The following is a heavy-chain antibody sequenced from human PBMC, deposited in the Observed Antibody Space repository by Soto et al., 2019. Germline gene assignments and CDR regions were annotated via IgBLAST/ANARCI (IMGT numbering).Heavy chain of an antibody. V-gene: IGHV4-31*03. CDR1: GYSITAGGYY. CDR3: ARMYSSGSGWFHP. Sequence: SETLSLTCFVSGYSITAGGYYWSWIRHHPGKGLEWIGSFYSSGSIIYNPSLRSRVSISVDTSSNQFSMSLTSVTDADPARYYCARMYSSGSGWFHPWGQGTLVTVSS. J-gene: IGHJ5*02. D-gene: IGHD6-19*01. CDR2: FYSSGSI.